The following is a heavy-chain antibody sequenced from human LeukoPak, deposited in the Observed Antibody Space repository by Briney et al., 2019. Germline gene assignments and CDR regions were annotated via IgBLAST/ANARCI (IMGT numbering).Heavy chain of an antibody. V-gene: IGHV4-59*01. J-gene: IGHJ5*02. CDR2: IYYSGST. D-gene: IGHD3-10*01. Sequence: SETLSLTCTVSGGSISSYYWSWIRQPPGKGLEWIGYIYYSGSTNYNPSLKSRVTISVDTSKNQFSLKLSSVTAADTAVYYCAVTHYYGSGSYYNVWFDPWGQGTLVTVSS. CDR1: GGSISSYY. CDR3: AVTHYYGSGSYYNVWFDP.